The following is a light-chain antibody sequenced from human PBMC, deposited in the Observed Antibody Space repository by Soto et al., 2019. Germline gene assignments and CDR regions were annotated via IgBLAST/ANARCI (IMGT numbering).Light chain of an antibody. CDR1: QNVNNC. Sequence: DIQMTQSPSTLSASVGDRVTITCRASQNVNNCLAWYQQKPGKAPKLLIHKASNLDSGVPSRFSGSGSGTVFSLNISSFQPDDFATYYCQQYNSYWTFGQGTKVEIK. V-gene: IGKV1-5*03. J-gene: IGKJ1*01. CDR2: KAS. CDR3: QQYNSYWT.